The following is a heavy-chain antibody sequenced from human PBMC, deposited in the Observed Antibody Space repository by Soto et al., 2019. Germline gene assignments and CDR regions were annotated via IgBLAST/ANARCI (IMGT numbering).Heavy chain of an antibody. D-gene: IGHD6-19*01. CDR2: INAGNGNT. CDR1: GYTFTGYA. Sequence: ASVKVSCKASGYTFTGYAMHLVRLAPGQRLEWMGWINAGNGNTKYSQKFQGRVTITRDTSASTAYMELSSLRSEDTAVYYCARAVAVPADFDYWGQGTLVTVSS. V-gene: IGHV1-3*01. CDR3: ARAVAVPADFDY. J-gene: IGHJ4*02.